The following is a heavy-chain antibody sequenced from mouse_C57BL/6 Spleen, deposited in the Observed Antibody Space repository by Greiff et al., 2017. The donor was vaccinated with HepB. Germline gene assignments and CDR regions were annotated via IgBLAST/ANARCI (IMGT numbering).Heavy chain of an antibody. D-gene: IGHD1-1*01. CDR2: ISYDGSN. Sequence: EVHLVESGPGLVKPSQSLSLTCSVTGYSITSGYYWNWIRQFPGNKLEWMGYISYDGSNNYNPSLKNRISITRDTSKNQFFLKLNSVTTEDTATYYCARQGTTKAMDYWGQGTSVTVSS. J-gene: IGHJ4*01. CDR3: ARQGTTKAMDY. V-gene: IGHV3-6*01. CDR1: GYSITSGYY.